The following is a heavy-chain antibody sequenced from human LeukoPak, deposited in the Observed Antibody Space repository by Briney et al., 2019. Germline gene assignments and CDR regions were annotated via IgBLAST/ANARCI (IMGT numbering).Heavy chain of an antibody. V-gene: IGHV4-59*11. CDR3: ARLAKCDGDCYSFDF. Sequence: SETLSLTCAVSGDSISGHPWSWIRQPPGKGLDYIGYIDSNGDTNYNPSLKTRVTISVDTSTNQFSLNLNSVTAADTAVYYCARLAKCDGDCYSFDFWDQGMLVTVSS. D-gene: IGHD2-21*02. CDR2: IDSNGDT. CDR1: GDSISGHP. J-gene: IGHJ4*02.